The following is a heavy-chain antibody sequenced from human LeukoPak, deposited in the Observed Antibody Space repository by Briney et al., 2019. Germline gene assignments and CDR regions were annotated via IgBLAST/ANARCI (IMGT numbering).Heavy chain of an antibody. D-gene: IGHD6-19*01. J-gene: IGHJ3*02. CDR3: AGYSSGWFGAFHI. CDR2: ISSSGGTI. CDR1: GFTFSDYY. V-gene: IGHV3-11*04. Sequence: PGGSLRLSCAASGFTFSDYYMNWIRQAPGKGLEWISYISSSGGTIYYADSVKGRFTISRDNAKNSLYLQMNSLRAEDTAVYSCAGYSSGWFGAFHIWGQGTMVTVSS.